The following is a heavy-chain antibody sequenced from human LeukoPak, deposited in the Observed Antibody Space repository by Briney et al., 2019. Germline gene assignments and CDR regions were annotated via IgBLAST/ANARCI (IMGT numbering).Heavy chain of an antibody. CDR2: ISSSSSTI. D-gene: IGHD3-22*01. J-gene: IGHJ3*02. CDR1: GFTFSSYS. CDR3: ARGDYDRSGYYSGNAFDI. V-gene: IGHV3-48*01. Sequence: GGSLRLSWAASGFTFSSYSMNWVRQAAGKGREWVSYISSSSSTIYYADSGKGRFTISRDNAKNSLYLQMNSLRAEDTAVYYCARGDYDRSGYYSGNAFDIWGQGTMVTVSS.